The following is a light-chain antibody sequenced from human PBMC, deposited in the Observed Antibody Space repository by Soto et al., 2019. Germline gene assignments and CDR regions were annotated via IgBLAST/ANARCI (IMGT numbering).Light chain of an antibody. J-gene: IGKJ1*01. Sequence: DIQMTQSPPTLSASVGDRVTITCRASQSIRHYLAWYQQMPGKAPKLLIYVASTLQSGVPSRFSGSGSGTEFTLASSRLQSDGFGTYFCQHQNSYYQTFGQGTKVEIK. V-gene: IGKV1-5*01. CDR2: VAS. CDR3: QHQNSYYQT. CDR1: QSIRHY.